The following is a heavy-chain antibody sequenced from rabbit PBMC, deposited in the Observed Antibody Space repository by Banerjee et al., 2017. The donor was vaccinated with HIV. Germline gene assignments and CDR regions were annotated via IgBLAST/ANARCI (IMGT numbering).Heavy chain of an antibody. V-gene: IGHV1S45*01. D-gene: IGHD6-1*01. CDR2: IDGGSSSST. Sequence: QEQLEESGGDLVQPEGSLTLTCTASGFSFSSSYYICWVRQAPGKGLEWIACIDGGSSSSTYYASWVNGRFSISRSTSLNTVDLKMTSLTAADTATYFCASGPAYIFGYADYAYAMGRLDLWGQGTLVTVS. CDR1: GFSFSSSYY. CDR3: ASGPAYIFGYADYAYAMGRLDL. J-gene: IGHJ3*01.